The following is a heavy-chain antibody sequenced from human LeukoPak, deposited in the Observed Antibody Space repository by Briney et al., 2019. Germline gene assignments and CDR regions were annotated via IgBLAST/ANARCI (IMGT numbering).Heavy chain of an antibody. CDR1: GYSFTSYW. CDR3: ARHQKPLRLHDAFDI. J-gene: IGHJ3*02. Sequence: GESLKISCKGSGYSFTSYWIGWVRQMPGKGLEWMGIIYPGDSDTRYSPSLQGQVTISADKSISTAYLQWSSLKASDTAMYYCARHQKPLRLHDAFDIWGQGTMVTVSS. D-gene: IGHD3-16*01. V-gene: IGHV5-51*01. CDR2: IYPGDSDT.